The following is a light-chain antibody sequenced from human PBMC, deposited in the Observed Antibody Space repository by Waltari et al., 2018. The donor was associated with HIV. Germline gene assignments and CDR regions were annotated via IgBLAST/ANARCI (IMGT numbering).Light chain of an antibody. CDR3: QQSYNTPPS. V-gene: IGKV1-39*01. CDR2: AAS. J-gene: IGKJ3*01. CDR1: QSTSNY. Sequence: DIQMTQSPSSLSASVGDRVTVTCRANQSTSNYLHWYQQKPGKAPKLLIYAASSLQSGVPSRFSGSGSGTDFTLTISSLQPEDFATYYCQQSYNTPPSFGPGTKVEIK.